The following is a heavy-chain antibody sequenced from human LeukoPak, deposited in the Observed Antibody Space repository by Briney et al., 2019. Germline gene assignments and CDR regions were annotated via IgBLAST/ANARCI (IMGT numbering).Heavy chain of an antibody. D-gene: IGHD1-26*01. V-gene: IGHV4-39*07. CDR3: ARDLKRSRARWENLGFDP. Sequence: SETLSPTCTVSGGSISSSSYYWGWLRQPPGTGLEWIGSIYYSGSTYYNPSLKSRVTISVDTSKHQFSLTLSSVTAADTAVYYCARDLKRSRARWENLGFDPWGQGTLVTVSS. J-gene: IGHJ5*02. CDR2: IYYSGST. CDR1: GGSISSSSYY.